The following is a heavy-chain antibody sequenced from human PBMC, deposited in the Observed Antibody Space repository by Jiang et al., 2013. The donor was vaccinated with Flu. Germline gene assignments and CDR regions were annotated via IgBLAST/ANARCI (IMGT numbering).Heavy chain of an antibody. CDR1: GFSLSTSGVH. CDR2: IYWTDET. J-gene: IGHJ4*02. V-gene: IGHV2-5*01. CDR3: AHRHQALEMATSMRFDY. Sequence: KPTQTLTLTCTFSGFSLSTSGVHVGWIRQPPGKALEWLALIYWTDETRYSPISEEQAHHHQGHLQKTRWSLKMTNMDPVDTATYYCAHRHQALEMATSMRFDYWGQGTLVTVSS. D-gene: IGHD5-24*01.